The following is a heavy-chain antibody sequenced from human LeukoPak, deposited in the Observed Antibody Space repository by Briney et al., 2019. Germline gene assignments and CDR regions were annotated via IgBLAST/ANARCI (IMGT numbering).Heavy chain of an antibody. CDR2: ISGSGGST. Sequence: GGSLRLSCAASGFTFSSYAMSWVRQAPGKGLEWVSAISGSGGSTYYADSVKGRFTISRDDAKNSLYLQMNSLRAEDTAVYYCAKVPRQHDNWFDPWGQGTLVTVSS. V-gene: IGHV3-23*01. D-gene: IGHD6-13*01. CDR1: GFTFSSYA. CDR3: AKVPRQHDNWFDP. J-gene: IGHJ5*02.